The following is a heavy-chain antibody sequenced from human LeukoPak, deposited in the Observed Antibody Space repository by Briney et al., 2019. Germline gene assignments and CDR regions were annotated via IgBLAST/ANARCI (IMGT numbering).Heavy chain of an antibody. CDR3: ARAHSSDWYYFDY. V-gene: IGHV3-7*04. J-gene: IGHJ4*02. D-gene: IGHD6-19*01. CDR1: GFTFSSYW. Sequence: GGSLRLSCAASGFTFSSYWVSWVRQAPGKGLEWVATIKQDGSEKYYVDSVKGRFTISRDNAKNSLYLQMNSLRAEDTAVYYCARAHSSDWYYFDYWGQGTLVTVSS. CDR2: IKQDGSEK.